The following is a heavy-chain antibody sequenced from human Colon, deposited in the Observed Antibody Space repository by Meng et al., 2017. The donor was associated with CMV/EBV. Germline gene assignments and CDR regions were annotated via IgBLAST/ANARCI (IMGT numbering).Heavy chain of an antibody. J-gene: IGHJ6*02. Sequence: GESLKISCAASGFTFSSYAMSWVRQAPGKGLEWVSGISGSGDSRYYADSVKGRFTISRDSSKNTLYLQMNSLRAEDTAVYYCAREVRYVDWFPGMDVWGQGTTVTVSS. CDR2: ISGSGDSR. CDR3: AREVRYVDWFPGMDV. D-gene: IGHD3-9*01. CDR1: GFTFSSYA. V-gene: IGHV3-23*01.